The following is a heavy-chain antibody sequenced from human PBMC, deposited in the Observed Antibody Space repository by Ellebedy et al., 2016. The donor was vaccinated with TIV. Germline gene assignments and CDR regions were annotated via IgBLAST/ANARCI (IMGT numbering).Heavy chain of an antibody. D-gene: IGHD6-6*01. CDR1: GFTFSTYW. V-gene: IGHV3-7*03. Sequence: GGSLRLSCAASGFTFSTYWMNWVRQAPGKGLEWVANIKQDGSEKYYVDSVKGRFTISRDNAKNSLYLQMNSLRAEDTAVYYCARTIAGWIRGIAARHWYFDLWGRGTLVTVSS. J-gene: IGHJ2*01. CDR3: ARTIAGWIRGIAARHWYFDL. CDR2: IKQDGSEK.